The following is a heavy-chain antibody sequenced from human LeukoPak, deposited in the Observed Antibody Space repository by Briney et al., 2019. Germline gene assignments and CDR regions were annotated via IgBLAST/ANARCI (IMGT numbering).Heavy chain of an antibody. CDR3: ARVLYGGRKTMVRGVSLLGY. D-gene: IGHD3-10*01. J-gene: IGHJ4*02. Sequence: ASVKVSCKASGYTFTSYDINWERQATGQGLEWMGWMNPNSGNTGYAQKFQGRVTMTRNTSISTAYMELSSLRSEDTAVYYCARVLYGGRKTMVRGVSLLGYWGQGTLVTVSS. CDR2: MNPNSGNT. CDR1: GYTFTSYD. V-gene: IGHV1-8*01.